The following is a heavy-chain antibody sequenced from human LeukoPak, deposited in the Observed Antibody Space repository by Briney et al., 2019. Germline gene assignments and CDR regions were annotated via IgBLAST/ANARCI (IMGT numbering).Heavy chain of an antibody. J-gene: IGHJ3*02. Sequence: GGSLRLSCAASGFTFSSYWRYWVRQAPGKGLEWVSRINSDGSSTSYAASVKGRCSISRDHAKNTLYLQMNSLRAEDTAVYYCARSPVEVDGFDIWGQGTMVTVSS. CDR1: GFTFSSYW. CDR3: ARSPVEVDGFDI. D-gene: IGHD2-2*01. CDR2: INSDGSST. V-gene: IGHV3-74*01.